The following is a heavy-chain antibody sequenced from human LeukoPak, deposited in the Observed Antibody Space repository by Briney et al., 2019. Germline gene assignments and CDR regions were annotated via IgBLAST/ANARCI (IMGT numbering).Heavy chain of an antibody. CDR3: ARLYYYVSGTYSRYFDY. CDR2: IWYDGSNK. J-gene: IGHJ4*02. D-gene: IGHD3-10*01. V-gene: IGHV3-33*01. Sequence: PGRSLRLSCAASGFTFSSYGMHWVRQAPGKGLEWVAVIWYDGSNKYYADPVKGRFTISRDNSKNTLYLQMNSLRAEDTAVYYCARLYYYVSGTYSRYFDYWGQGTLVTVSS. CDR1: GFTFSSYG.